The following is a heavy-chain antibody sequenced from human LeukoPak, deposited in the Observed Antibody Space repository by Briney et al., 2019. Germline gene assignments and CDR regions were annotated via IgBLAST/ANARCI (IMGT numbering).Heavy chain of an antibody. V-gene: IGHV3-49*04. Sequence: GGSLRLSRTASGFTFGDYAVSWVRRAPGRGLEWVGLIRRRAFGETADYAASVKGRFTISRDDSKSIAYLQMNSLKTEDTAVYYCTREGAAAAYGMDVWGQGTTVTVSS. CDR3: TREGAAAAYGMDV. CDR1: GFTFGDYA. CDR2: IRRRAFGETA. D-gene: IGHD6-13*01. J-gene: IGHJ6*02.